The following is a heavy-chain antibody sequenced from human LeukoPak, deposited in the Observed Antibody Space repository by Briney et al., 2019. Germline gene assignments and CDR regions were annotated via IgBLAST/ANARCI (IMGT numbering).Heavy chain of an antibody. D-gene: IGHD3-22*01. CDR2: ISSSGSTI. CDR3: AKEVTTDRSGFDACDI. J-gene: IGHJ3*02. CDR1: GFTFSSYE. Sequence: PGGSLRLSCAASGFTFSSYEMDLVRQAPGKGLEWVSYISSSGSTIYYADSVKGRFTISRDNAKNSLYLQMNSLRAEDTAVYYCAKEVTTDRSGFDACDICGQGTMVTVSS. V-gene: IGHV3-48*03.